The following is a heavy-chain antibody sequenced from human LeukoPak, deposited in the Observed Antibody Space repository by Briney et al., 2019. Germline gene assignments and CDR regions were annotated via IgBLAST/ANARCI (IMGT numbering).Heavy chain of an antibody. CDR3: AKGGLRYFDWSLPNGGMDV. D-gene: IGHD3-9*01. CDR1: GFTFSSYS. Sequence: GGSLRLSCAASGFTFSSYSMHWVRQAPGKGLEWVAVISYDGSNKYYADSVKGRFTISRDNSKNTLYLQMNSLRAEDTAVYYCAKGGLRYFDWSLPNGGMDVWGQGTTVTVSS. CDR2: ISYDGSNK. J-gene: IGHJ6*02. V-gene: IGHV3-30*18.